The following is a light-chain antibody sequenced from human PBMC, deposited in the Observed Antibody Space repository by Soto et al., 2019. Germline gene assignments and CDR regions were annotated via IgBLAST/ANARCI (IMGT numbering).Light chain of an antibody. CDR1: QSVSSN. V-gene: IGKV3-15*01. CDR2: GAP. J-gene: IGKJ2*01. Sequence: EIVMTQSPATLSVSPGERATLSCRASQSVSSNLAWYQQKPGQAPRLLIYGAPTRATGIPARISGSGSGTEFTLTISSLQSEDFAVYYSQQYNNWYTLGQGTKLQIK. CDR3: QQYNNWYT.